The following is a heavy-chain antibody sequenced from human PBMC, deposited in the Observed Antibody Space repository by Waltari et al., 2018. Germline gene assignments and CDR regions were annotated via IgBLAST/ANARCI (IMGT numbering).Heavy chain of an antibody. CDR2: IYSGGST. V-gene: IGHV3-53*01. Sequence: EVQLVESGGGLIQPGGSLRLSCAASGFTVSSNYLSWVRQAPGKGLEWVSVIYSGGSTYYADSVKGRFTISRDNSKNTLYLQTNSLRAEDTAVYYCAREGRWDSEGYWGQGTLVTVSS. CDR3: AREGRWDSEGY. J-gene: IGHJ4*02. D-gene: IGHD1-26*01. CDR1: GFTVSSNY.